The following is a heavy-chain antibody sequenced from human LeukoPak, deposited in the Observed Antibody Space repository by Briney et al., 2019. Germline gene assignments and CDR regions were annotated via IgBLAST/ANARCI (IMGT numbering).Heavy chain of an antibody. CDR3: ARDELPVDTAMALDY. J-gene: IGHJ4*02. Sequence: PGRSLRLSCAASGFTFSSYGMHWVRQAPGKGLEWVAVIWYDGSNKYYADSVKGRFTISRDNSKNTLYLQMNSLRAEDTAVYDCARDELPVDTAMALDYWGQGTLVTVSS. CDR1: GFTFSSYG. V-gene: IGHV3-33*01. CDR2: IWYDGSNK. D-gene: IGHD5-18*01.